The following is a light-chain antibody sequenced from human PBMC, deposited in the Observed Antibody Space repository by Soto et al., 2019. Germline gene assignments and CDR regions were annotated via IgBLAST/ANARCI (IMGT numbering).Light chain of an antibody. J-gene: IGKJ1*01. CDR3: HQYGTSPGT. Sequence: EIVLTQSPGTLSLPPGERATLSCRASQSVSSNYLAWYQQKPGQALSLLIYGASSRATGIPDRFSGSGSGTDFTLTISRLEPEDFAVYYCHQYGTSPGTFGQGTKVDIK. V-gene: IGKV3-20*01. CDR2: GAS. CDR1: QSVSSNY.